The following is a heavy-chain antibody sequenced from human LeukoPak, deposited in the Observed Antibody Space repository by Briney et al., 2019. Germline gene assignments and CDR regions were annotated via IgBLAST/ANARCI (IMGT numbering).Heavy chain of an antibody. CDR3: VGGAPNWEFDY. Sequence: GGSLRLSCAASGFTFSSYAMSWVRQAPGKGLEWVSAISGSGGSTYYTDSVKGRFTISRGNSKNTLYLQMNSLRSEDTAVYYCVGGAPNWEFDYWGQGTLVTVSS. CDR1: GFTFSSYA. D-gene: IGHD7-27*01. CDR2: ISGSGGST. J-gene: IGHJ4*02. V-gene: IGHV3-23*01.